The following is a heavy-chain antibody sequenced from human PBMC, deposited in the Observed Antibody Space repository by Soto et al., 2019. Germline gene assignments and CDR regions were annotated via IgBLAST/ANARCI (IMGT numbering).Heavy chain of an antibody. CDR2: ISGSGGST. V-gene: IGHV3-23*01. Sequence: WGSLRLSCAASGFTFSSYAMSWVRQAPGKGLEWVSAISGSGGSTYYADSVKGRFTISRDNSKNTLYLQMNSLRAEDTAVYYCAKVFGWELIPEYYFDYWGQGTLVTVS. CDR3: AKVFGWELIPEYYFDY. CDR1: GFTFSSYA. D-gene: IGHD1-26*01. J-gene: IGHJ4*02.